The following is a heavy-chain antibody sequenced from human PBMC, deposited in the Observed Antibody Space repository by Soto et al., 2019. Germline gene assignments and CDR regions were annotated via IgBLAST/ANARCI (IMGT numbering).Heavy chain of an antibody. V-gene: IGHV1-18*01. CDR1: GYTFTSYG. D-gene: IGHD5-12*01. CDR2: ISAYNGNT. CDR3: ARVRTLANYYYGMDV. Sequence: GASVKVSCKASGYTFTSYGISWVRQAPGQGLEWMGWISAYNGNTNYAQKLQGRVTMTTDTSTSTAYMELRSLRSDDTAVYYCARVRTLANYYYGMDVWGQGTTVPVSS. J-gene: IGHJ6*02.